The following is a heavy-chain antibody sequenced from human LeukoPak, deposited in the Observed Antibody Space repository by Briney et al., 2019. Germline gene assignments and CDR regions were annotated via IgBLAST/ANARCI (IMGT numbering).Heavy chain of an antibody. V-gene: IGHV3-53*01. J-gene: IGHJ4*02. CDR3: AKAPLTYYFDY. CDR2: IYSGSST. Sequence: GGSLRLSCAASGFTFSSNYMSWVRQAPGKGLEWVSVIYSGSSTYYADSVKGRFTISRDNSKNTLYLQMNSLRAEDTAVYYCAKAPLTYYFDYWGQGTLVTVSS. CDR1: GFTFSSNY.